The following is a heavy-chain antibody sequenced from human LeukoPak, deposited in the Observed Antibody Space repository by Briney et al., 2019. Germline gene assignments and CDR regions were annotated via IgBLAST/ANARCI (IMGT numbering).Heavy chain of an antibody. Sequence: ASVKVSCKASGGTFSSYAISWVRQAPGQGLEWMGGIIPIFGTANYAQKFQGRVTITADESTSTAYMELSRLESDDTAVYYCARAPAINAFDIWGQGTMVTVSS. CDR1: GGTFSSYA. D-gene: IGHD5-12*01. CDR3: ARAPAINAFDI. J-gene: IGHJ3*02. V-gene: IGHV1-69*13. CDR2: IIPIFGTA.